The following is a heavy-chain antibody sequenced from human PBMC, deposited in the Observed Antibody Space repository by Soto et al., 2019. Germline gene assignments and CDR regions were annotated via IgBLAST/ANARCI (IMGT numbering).Heavy chain of an antibody. D-gene: IGHD3-22*01. CDR2: INSDGSNT. J-gene: IGHJ6*02. CDR3: ARFYYDSSGYLPSPYYYYYGMDV. CDR1: GFTFSSYN. V-gene: IGHV3-74*01. Sequence: GGSLRLSCGASGFTFSSYNMHWVRQGPGKGLVWVSRINSDGSNTRYADSVKGRFTISRDNAKNSLYLQMNSLRAEDTAVYYCARFYYDSSGYLPSPYYYYYGMDVWGQGTTVTVSS.